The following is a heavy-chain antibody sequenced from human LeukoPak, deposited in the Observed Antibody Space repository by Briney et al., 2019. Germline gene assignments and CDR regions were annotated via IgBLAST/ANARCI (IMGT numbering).Heavy chain of an antibody. J-gene: IGHJ4*02. D-gene: IGHD1-26*01. Sequence: GGSLRLSCAASGFTFTDYWMTWVRQVPGKGLEWVANIKQGGSESYYVDSVKGRFTIYRENAKNSLYLQMDSLRVDDTAVYYCARVGAWELQRVFDYWGQGTLVTVSS. CDR3: ARVGAWELQRVFDY. CDR1: GFTFTDYW. V-gene: IGHV3-7*01. CDR2: IKQGGSES.